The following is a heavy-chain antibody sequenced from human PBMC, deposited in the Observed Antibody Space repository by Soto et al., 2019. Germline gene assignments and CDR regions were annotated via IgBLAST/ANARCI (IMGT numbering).Heavy chain of an antibody. D-gene: IGHD2-2*01. CDR3: ARFGQGTIVAVPAATYYFDY. J-gene: IGHJ4*02. V-gene: IGHV3-7*01. CDR1: GFTFSSYW. CDR2: IKQDGSEK. Sequence: GGSLRLSCAASGFTFSSYWMSWVRQAPGKGLEWVANIKQDGSEKYYVDSVKGRFTISRDNAKNSLYLQMNSLRAEDTAVYYSARFGQGTIVAVPAATYYFDYWGQGTLVTVSS.